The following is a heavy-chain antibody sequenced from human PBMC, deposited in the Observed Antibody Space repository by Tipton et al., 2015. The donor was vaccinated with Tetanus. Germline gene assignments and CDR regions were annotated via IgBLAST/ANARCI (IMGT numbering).Heavy chain of an antibody. CDR1: GFTFSSHT. D-gene: IGHD5-18*01. Sequence: SLRLSCVASGFTFSSHTMNWVRQAPGKGLEWVSSISSSSSYIYYADSLKGRFTISRDNAKNSLYLQMNGLRAEDTAVYYCAKRGYSYNYGGFDPWGQGTLVTVSS. J-gene: IGHJ5*02. CDR3: AKRGYSYNYGGFDP. V-gene: IGHV3-21*01. CDR2: ISSSSSYI.